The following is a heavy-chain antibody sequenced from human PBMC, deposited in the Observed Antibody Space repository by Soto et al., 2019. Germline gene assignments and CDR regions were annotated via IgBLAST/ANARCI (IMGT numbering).Heavy chain of an antibody. V-gene: IGHV4-4*02. CDR3: AKFGGDWA. CDR1: GGYISSSSSNW. J-gene: IGHJ4*02. CDR2: IYHSGTT. D-gene: IGHD2-21*02. Sequence: PSETLSLTCAVSGGYISSSSSNWWSWVRQPPGKGLEWIGEIYHSGTTRYNPSLKSRVTILVDKAKSQFSLQLSSVSAADTAVYYCAKFGGDWAWGQGTLVTVS.